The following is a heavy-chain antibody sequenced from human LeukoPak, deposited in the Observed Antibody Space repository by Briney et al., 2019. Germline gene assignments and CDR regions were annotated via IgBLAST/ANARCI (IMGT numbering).Heavy chain of an antibody. Sequence: SETLSLTCAVSGGSISSGGYSWSWIRQPPGKGLEWIGYIYHSGSTYYNPSLKSRVTISVDRSKNQFSLKLSSVTAADTAVYYCARVGPPGDCSGGSCEDNWYFDLWGRGTLVTVSS. D-gene: IGHD2-15*01. V-gene: IGHV4-30-2*01. CDR3: ARVGPPGDCSGGSCEDNWYFDL. CDR1: GGSISSGGYS. J-gene: IGHJ2*01. CDR2: IYHSGST.